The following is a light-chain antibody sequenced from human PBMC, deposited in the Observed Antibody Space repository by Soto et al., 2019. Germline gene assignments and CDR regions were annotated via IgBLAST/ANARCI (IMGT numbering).Light chain of an antibody. CDR2: DAS. CDR3: QQRANWAIT. CDR1: QRVSTY. J-gene: IGKJ5*01. V-gene: IGKV3-11*01. Sequence: EIVLTQSPATLSLSPGERATLSCRASQRVSTYLAWYQQKPGQAPRLLIYDASKRATGIPARFSGNGSGTDFTLTISSLEPEDFGVYYCQQRANWAITFGQGTRLEIK.